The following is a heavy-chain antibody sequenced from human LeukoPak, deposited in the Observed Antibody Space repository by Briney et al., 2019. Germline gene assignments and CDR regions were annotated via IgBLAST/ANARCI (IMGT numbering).Heavy chain of an antibody. V-gene: IGHV1-2*02. CDR2: INPNSGGT. CDR3: AREGYCSGSNCYSLLE. D-gene: IGHD2-15*01. CDR1: GYTFNYYY. J-gene: IGHJ4*02. Sequence: GASVKVSCKASGYTFNYYYLYWVRQAPGQGLECLGWINPNSGGTHYAQKFQGRVTMTRDTSITTAYMELRRLTSGDTAIYYCAREGYCSGSNCYSLLEWGQGTLVTVSS.